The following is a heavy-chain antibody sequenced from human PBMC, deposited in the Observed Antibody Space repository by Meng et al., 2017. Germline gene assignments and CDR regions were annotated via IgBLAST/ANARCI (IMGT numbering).Heavy chain of an antibody. CDR1: GFTFSGSA. Sequence: GESLKISCADSGFTFSGSAMHWVRQASGKGLEWGGRIRSKANSYATAYAASVKGRFTISRDDSKNTAYLQMNSLKTEDTAGYYCLKLNTRFDPWGQVTLVTVSS. CDR3: LKLNTRFDP. D-gene: IGHD2-2*02. CDR2: IRSKANSYAT. J-gene: IGHJ5*02. V-gene: IGHV3-73*01.